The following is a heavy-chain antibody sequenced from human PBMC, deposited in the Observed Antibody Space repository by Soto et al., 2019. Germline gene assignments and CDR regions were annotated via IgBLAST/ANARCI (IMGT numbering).Heavy chain of an antibody. Sequence: ASVKVSCKASGYTFTSYGISWVRQAPGQGLEWMGWISAYNGNTNYAQKLQGRVTMTTDTSTSTAYMELRSLRSDDTAVYYCARALFEYSSGWYYFDYWGQGTLVTVSS. CDR2: ISAYNGNT. CDR3: ARALFEYSSGWYYFDY. J-gene: IGHJ4*02. CDR1: GYTFTSYG. V-gene: IGHV1-18*01. D-gene: IGHD6-19*01.